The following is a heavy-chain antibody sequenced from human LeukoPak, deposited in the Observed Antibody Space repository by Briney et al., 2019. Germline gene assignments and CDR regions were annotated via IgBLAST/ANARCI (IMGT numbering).Heavy chain of an antibody. V-gene: IGHV4-34*01. Sequence: PSETLSLTCAVYGGSFSGYYWSWIRQPPGKGLEWIANIYYSGSTYYNPSLKSRVTITLDTSKNQFSLNLTSVTAADTALYYCARGRVYDPVVFYFDYWGQGNLVTVSS. J-gene: IGHJ4*02. CDR1: GGSFSGYY. D-gene: IGHD5/OR15-5a*01. CDR2: IYYSGST. CDR3: ARGRVYDPVVFYFDY.